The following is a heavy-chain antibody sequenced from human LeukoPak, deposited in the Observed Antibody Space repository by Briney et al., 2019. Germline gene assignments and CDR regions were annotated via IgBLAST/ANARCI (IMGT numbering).Heavy chain of an antibody. J-gene: IGHJ5*02. CDR2: IYYSGST. CDR3: ARDRGSLAINWFDP. Sequence: SETLSLTCTVSGGSISSSSYYWGWIRQPPGKGLEWIGSIYYSGSTYYNPSLKSRVTISVDTSKNQFSLKLSSVTAADTAVYYCARDRGSLAINWFDPWGQGTLVTVSS. V-gene: IGHV4-39*07. D-gene: IGHD1-26*01. CDR1: GGSISSSSYY.